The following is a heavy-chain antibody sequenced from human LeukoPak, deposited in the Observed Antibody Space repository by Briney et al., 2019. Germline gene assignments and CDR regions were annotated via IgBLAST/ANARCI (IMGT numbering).Heavy chain of an antibody. CDR3: ARETSLAGFASGLGFNY. J-gene: IGHJ4*02. V-gene: IGHV4-59*01. CDR1: GASISGWY. CDR2: IYGSGYT. Sequence: SETLSLTCTVSGASISGWYWSWIRQPSWKGLEWIGYIYGSGYTNYNPSLKSRVTMSIDTSKNHFSLNLTSVTAADTATYYCARETSLAGFASGLGFNYWGQGILVTVSS. D-gene: IGHD6-19*01.